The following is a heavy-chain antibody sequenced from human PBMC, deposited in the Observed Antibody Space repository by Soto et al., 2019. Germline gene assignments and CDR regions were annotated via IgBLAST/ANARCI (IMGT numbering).Heavy chain of an antibody. CDR2: ISAYDGNT. D-gene: IGHD2-2*01. V-gene: IGHV1-18*01. CDR1: GYTFSSYG. Sequence: GASVKVSCKASGYTFSSYGISWVRQAPGQGLEWMGWISAYDGNTNYAQKLQGRVTMTTDTSTSTAYMELRSLRFDDTAVYYCARDLSWGHSSSTTRYGRAWLDPWGQGTLVTVSS. CDR3: ARDLSWGHSSSTTRYGRAWLDP. J-gene: IGHJ5*02.